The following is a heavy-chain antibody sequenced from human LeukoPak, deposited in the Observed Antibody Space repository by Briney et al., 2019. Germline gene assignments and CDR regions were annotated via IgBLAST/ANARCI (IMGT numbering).Heavy chain of an antibody. Sequence: GGSLRLSCAASGLTVSSNYMCWVRQAPGQGLEWVSVIYSGGDTYYADSVKGRFTISRDNSKNTLYLQMNSLRAEDTAVYYCARRRFSSGWYTFDYWGQGTLVTASS. V-gene: IGHV3-66*04. J-gene: IGHJ4*02. CDR1: GLTVSSNY. CDR2: IYSGGDT. D-gene: IGHD6-19*01. CDR3: ARRRFSSGWYTFDY.